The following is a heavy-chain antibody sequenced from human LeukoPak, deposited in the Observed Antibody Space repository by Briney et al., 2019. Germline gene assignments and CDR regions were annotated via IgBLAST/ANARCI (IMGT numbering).Heavy chain of an antibody. CDR3: ARGGVYSTSAVDY. D-gene: IGHD6-6*01. J-gene: IGHJ4*02. V-gene: IGHV3-74*01. Sequence: GGSLRLSCAASGFTFSSYSMNWVRQAPGKGLLWVSRINTDGSSTTYADSVKGRFAISRDNAKNTLYLQMNSLRAEDTAVYYCARGGVYSTSAVDYWGQGTLVTVSS. CDR2: INTDGSST. CDR1: GFTFSSYS.